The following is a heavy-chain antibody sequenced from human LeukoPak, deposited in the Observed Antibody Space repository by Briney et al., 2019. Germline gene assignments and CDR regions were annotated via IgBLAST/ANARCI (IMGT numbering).Heavy chain of an antibody. V-gene: IGHV4-34*01. J-gene: IGHJ4*02. CDR2: INHSGST. CDR3: ARGYQLPRQYYFDY. CDR1: GGSFSGYY. Sequence: SETLSLTCAVYGGSFSGYYWSWIRQPPGKGLEWIGVINHSGSTNYNPSLKSRVTISVDTSKNQFSLKLSSVTAADTAVYYCARGYQLPRQYYFDYWGQGTLVTVSS. D-gene: IGHD2-2*01.